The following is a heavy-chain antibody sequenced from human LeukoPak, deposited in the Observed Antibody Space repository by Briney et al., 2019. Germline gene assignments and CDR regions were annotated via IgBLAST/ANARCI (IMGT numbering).Heavy chain of an antibody. D-gene: IGHD3-10*01. CDR2: ISGGSEDI. CDR3: ATGSQIREADY. V-gene: IGHV3-11*01. CDR1: GFSISDYY. J-gene: IGHJ4*02. Sequence: NPGGSLRLSCAASGFSISDYYMGWIRQGLGRGLEWLSYISGGSEDISYADSVKGRFTISRDNAKQSLPLQMNSLRAEDTAVYYCATGSQIREADYWGQGTLVTVS.